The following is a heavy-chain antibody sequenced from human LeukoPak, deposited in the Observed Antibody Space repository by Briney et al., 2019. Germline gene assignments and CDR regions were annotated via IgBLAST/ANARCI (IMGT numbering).Heavy chain of an antibody. CDR3: ATTIAADYFDY. J-gene: IGHJ4*02. CDR2: IYYSGST. CDR1: GGAINSYY. Sequence: PSETLSLTCTVSGGAINSYYWSWIRQPPGKGLEWIGYIYYSGSTKYNPSLKSRVSISADTSKNQFSLKLNSVTAADTAVYYCATTIAADYFDYWGQGTLATVSS. V-gene: IGHV4-59*12. D-gene: IGHD6-13*01.